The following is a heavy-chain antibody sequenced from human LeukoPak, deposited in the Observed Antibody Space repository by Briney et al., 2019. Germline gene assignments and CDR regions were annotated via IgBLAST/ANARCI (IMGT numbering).Heavy chain of an antibody. CDR2: ISFNSGNT. V-gene: IGHV3-9*01. CDR1: GFTFGDFA. Sequence: GTSLRLSCAGSGFTFGDFAVHWVRQAPGKGLEWVSGISFNSGNTAYAASVKGRFTISRDNAKNSLYLQMDSLRPEDTALYFCAKDSRPRSYYYYFYMDVWGKGTTVTVSS. J-gene: IGHJ6*03. CDR3: AKDSRPRSYYYYFYMDV.